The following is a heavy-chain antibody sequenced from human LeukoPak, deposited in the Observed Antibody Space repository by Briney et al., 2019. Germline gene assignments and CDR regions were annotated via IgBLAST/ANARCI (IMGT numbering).Heavy chain of an antibody. CDR2: INHSGST. CDR1: GGSFSGYY. CDR3: ARGQGTVTTRLGYLDL. D-gene: IGHD4-17*01. Sequence: SETLSLTCAVYGGSFSGYYWSWIRQPPGKGLEWIGEINHSGSTNYNPSLKSRVTISVDTSKNQFSLKLSSVTAADTAVYYCARGQGTVTTRLGYLDLWGRGTLVTVSS. J-gene: IGHJ2*01. V-gene: IGHV4-34*01.